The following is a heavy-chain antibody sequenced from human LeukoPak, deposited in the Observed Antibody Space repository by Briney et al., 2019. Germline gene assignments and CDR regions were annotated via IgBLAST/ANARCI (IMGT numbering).Heavy chain of an antibody. J-gene: IGHJ4*02. V-gene: IGHV4-38-2*02. D-gene: IGHD1-26*01. CDR1: GYSISSGYY. Sequence: SETLSLTCTVSGYSISSGYYWGWIRQPPGKGLEWIGSIYHSGSTYYNPSLQSRVTISVDPSKNQFSLKLTSVTAADTAVYYCARDSVGTTTVGDYWGQGTLVTVSS. CDR3: ARDSVGTTTVGDY. CDR2: IYHSGST.